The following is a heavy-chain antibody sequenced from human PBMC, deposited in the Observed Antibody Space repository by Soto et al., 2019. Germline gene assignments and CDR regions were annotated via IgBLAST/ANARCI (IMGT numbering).Heavy chain of an antibody. CDR1: GFTLSIYS. CDR3: ARVSMHSTTQPPGH. J-gene: IGHJ4*02. Sequence: GGSLRLSCAASGFTLSIYSMNWVRQAPGKGLEWVSSTSSGSTYIYYADSVKGRFTISRDDAKNSLYLQMNSLRAEDTAVYYCARVSMHSTTQPPGHWGQGTLVTVSS. V-gene: IGHV3-21*01. CDR2: TSSGSTYI. D-gene: IGHD1-1*01.